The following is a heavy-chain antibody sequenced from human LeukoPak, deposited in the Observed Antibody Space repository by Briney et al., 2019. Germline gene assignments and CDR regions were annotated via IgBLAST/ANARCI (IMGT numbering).Heavy chain of an antibody. Sequence: ASVKVSCKASGYTFTSYGISWVRQAPGQGLEWMGWISAYNGNTNYAQKLQGRVTMTTDTSTSTAYMELRSLRSDDTAVYHCARLDYGGNSVDYWGQGTLVTVSS. D-gene: IGHD4-23*01. CDR2: ISAYNGNT. CDR1: GYTFTSYG. CDR3: ARLDYGGNSVDY. J-gene: IGHJ4*02. V-gene: IGHV1-18*01.